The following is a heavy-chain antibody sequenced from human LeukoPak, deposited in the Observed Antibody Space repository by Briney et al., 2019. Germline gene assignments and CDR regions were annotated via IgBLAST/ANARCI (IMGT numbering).Heavy chain of an antibody. CDR3: ARQRLLWFGESNSGFDY. D-gene: IGHD3-10*01. V-gene: IGHV4-59*08. CDR2: IYYSGST. CDR1: GGSISTYY. Sequence: PSETLSLTCSVSGGSISTYYWNWIRQPPGKEPEWIGYIYYSGSTDYSPSLKSRVTISVDTFNNQFSLRLSSVTAADTAVYYCARQRLLWFGESNSGFDYWGQGTLVTVSS. J-gene: IGHJ4*02.